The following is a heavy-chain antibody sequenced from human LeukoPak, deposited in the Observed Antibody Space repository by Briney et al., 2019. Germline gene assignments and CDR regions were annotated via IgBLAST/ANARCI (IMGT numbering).Heavy chain of an antibody. CDR1: GFTFSNYA. CDR3: ARDLIAVAGTYPNRFDY. J-gene: IGHJ4*02. CDR2: ISSSSSYI. D-gene: IGHD6-19*01. Sequence: GGSLRLSCAASGFTFSNYAMNWVRQAPGKGLEWVSSISSSSSYIYYADSVKGRFTISRDNAKNSLYLQMNSLRAEDTAVYYCARDLIAVAGTYPNRFDYWGQGTLVTVSS. V-gene: IGHV3-21*01.